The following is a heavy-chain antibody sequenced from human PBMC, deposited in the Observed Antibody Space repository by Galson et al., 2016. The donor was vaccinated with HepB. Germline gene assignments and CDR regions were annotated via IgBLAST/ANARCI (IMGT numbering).Heavy chain of an antibody. CDR1: GDPMTRGDYY. J-gene: IGHJ3*01. V-gene: IGHV4-31*03. CDR2: IYHTGST. Sequence: LSLTCTVSGDPMTRGDYYWHWIRQYPEKGLEWIWYIYHTGSTHHNPSLKSRITISVDTSKNQFSLKLTSVTAADTAVYFCARRDLMRPHVFDFWGQGTRVTVSS. CDR3: ARRDLMRPHVFDF. D-gene: IGHD5-24*01.